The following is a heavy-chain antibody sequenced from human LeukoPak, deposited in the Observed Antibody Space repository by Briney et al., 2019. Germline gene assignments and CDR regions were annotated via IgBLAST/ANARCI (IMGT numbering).Heavy chain of an antibody. CDR1: GYSISSGYD. Sequence: PSETLSLTCVVSGYSISSGYDWGWIRQPPGKGLEWIGSISHSGSTHYNPSLKSRVTISVDTSKNQFSLKLSSVTAADTAVYYCARGPDGHNSQYWGQGTLVTVSS. D-gene: IGHD5-24*01. V-gene: IGHV4-38-2*01. CDR3: ARGPDGHNSQY. J-gene: IGHJ4*02. CDR2: ISHSGST.